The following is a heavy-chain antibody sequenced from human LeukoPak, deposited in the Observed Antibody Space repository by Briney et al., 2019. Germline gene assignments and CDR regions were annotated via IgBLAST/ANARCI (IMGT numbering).Heavy chain of an antibody. CDR3: ARAKPYPSYYYYGMDV. CDR1: GGTFSSYA. Sequence: ASVKASCKASGGTFSSYAISWVRQAPGQGLEWMGGIIPIFGTANYAQKFQGRVTITRDTSASTAYMELSSLRSEDTAVYYCARAKPYPSYYYYGMDVWGQGTTVTVSS. J-gene: IGHJ6*02. CDR2: IIPIFGTA. V-gene: IGHV1-69*05.